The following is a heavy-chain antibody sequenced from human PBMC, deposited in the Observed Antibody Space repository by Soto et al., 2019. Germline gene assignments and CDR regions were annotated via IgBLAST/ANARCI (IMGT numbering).Heavy chain of an antibody. CDR1: GYSVSSGSSN. D-gene: IGHD3-9*01. V-gene: IGHV4-61*01. J-gene: IGHJ5*01. Sequence: PSETLSLTCTVSGYSVSSGSSNWSWIRQPPGKGLEWIGYVHFSGSTNYNPSLKSRVTISVDTSKNQFSLKLSSVTAADTAVYYCARENILTGYYPENWFDSWGQGTLVTVSS. CDR3: ARENILTGYYPENWFDS. CDR2: VHFSGST.